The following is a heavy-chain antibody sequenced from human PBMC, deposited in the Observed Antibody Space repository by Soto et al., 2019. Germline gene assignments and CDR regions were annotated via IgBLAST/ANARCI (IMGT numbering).Heavy chain of an antibody. V-gene: IGHV3-23*01. D-gene: IGHD1-26*01. CDR3: AKDYSGSYTHPGEGFDWFDP. J-gene: IGHJ5*02. Sequence: GGSLRLSCAASGFTFSSYAMSWVRQAPGKGLEWVSAISGSGGSTYYADSVKGRFTISRDNSKNTLYLQMNSLRAEETAVYYCAKDYSGSYTHPGEGFDWFDPWGQGTLVTVSS. CDR1: GFTFSSYA. CDR2: ISGSGGST.